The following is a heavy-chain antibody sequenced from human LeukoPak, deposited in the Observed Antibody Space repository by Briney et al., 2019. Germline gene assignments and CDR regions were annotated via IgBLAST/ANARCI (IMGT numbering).Heavy chain of an antibody. CDR3: ARFGVDYDMDV. CDR1: GGSISGHY. J-gene: IGHJ6*02. Sequence: PSETLSLTCSVSGGSISGHYSTWIRQPPGKGLEWIGQIHYTGKPDYNPSLKSRITISVDTSKNQVSLQVSSVTAADSAIYYCARFGVDYDMDVWGHGTTVTVFS. CDR2: IHYTGKP. D-gene: IGHD3-16*01. V-gene: IGHV4-59*11.